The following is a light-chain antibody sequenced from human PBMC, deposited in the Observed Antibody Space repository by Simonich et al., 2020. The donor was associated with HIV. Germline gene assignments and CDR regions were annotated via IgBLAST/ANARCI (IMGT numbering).Light chain of an antibody. CDR2: SPN. V-gene: IGLV8-61*01. CDR3: VLYMGSGIWV. J-gene: IGLJ2*01. CDR1: SGSVSTSYF. Sequence: QTVVTQEPSFSVSPGGTVTLTCGLSSGSVSTSYFPSWYPQTPGQAPRTLIYSPNPRSSGVPDLFSGSILGNKAALTITGAQADDESDYYCVLYMGSGIWVFGGGTKLAVL.